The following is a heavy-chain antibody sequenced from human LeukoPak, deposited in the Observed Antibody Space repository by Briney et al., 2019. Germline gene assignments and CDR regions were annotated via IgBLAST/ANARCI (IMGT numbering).Heavy chain of an antibody. CDR1: GFTFSSYW. V-gene: IGHV3-74*01. Sequence: GGSLRLSCAASGFTFSSYWMHWVRQVPGKGLAWVSRIDEFGSVTNSADSVQGGFSISRDNAKNALYLQMNSLRAEDTAVYYCVRDMFGGRDYWGQGTLVTVSS. D-gene: IGHD3-10*02. J-gene: IGHJ4*02. CDR3: VRDMFGGRDY. CDR2: IDEFGSVT.